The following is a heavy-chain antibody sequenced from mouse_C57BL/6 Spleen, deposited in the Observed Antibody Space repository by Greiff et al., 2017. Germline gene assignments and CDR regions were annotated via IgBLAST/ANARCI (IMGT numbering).Heavy chain of an antibody. J-gene: IGHJ3*01. CDR2: INPNNGGT. Sequence: EVQLQQSGPELVKPGASVKISCKASGYTFTDSYMNWVKQSHGKSLEWIGDINPNNGGTSYNQKFKGKATLTVDKSSSTAYMGLRSLTSEDSAVYYCARLGYGSSFAYWGQGALVTVSA. CDR1: GYTFTDSY. D-gene: IGHD1-1*01. CDR3: ARLGYGSSFAY. V-gene: IGHV1-26*01.